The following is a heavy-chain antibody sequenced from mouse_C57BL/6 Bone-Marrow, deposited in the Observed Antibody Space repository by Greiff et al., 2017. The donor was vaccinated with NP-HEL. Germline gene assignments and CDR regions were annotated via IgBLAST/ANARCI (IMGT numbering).Heavy chain of an antibody. Sequence: EVQLVESGGGLVKPGGSLKLSCAASGFTFSSYAMSWVRQTPEKRLEWVATISDGGSYTYYPDNVKGRFTISRDNAKNNLYLQMGHLKSEDTAMYYCARARDDYGGYAMDYWGQGTSVTVSS. CDR2: ISDGGSYT. CDR3: ARARDDYGGYAMDY. D-gene: IGHD2-4*01. J-gene: IGHJ4*01. CDR1: GFTFSSYA. V-gene: IGHV5-4*01.